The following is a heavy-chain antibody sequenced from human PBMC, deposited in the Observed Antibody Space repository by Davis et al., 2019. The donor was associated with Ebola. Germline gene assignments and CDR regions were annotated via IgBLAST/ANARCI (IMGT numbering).Heavy chain of an antibody. CDR2: ISSDGGIT. J-gene: IGHJ6*04. CDR1: GFTFSRYW. D-gene: IGHD6-6*01. V-gene: IGHV3-74*01. Sequence: PGGSLRLSCAASGFTFSRYWMHWVRQAPGKGLVYVSRISSDGGITTYADSVKGRFTISRDNAKNTLYLQMNTLRAEDTAVYYCARAKYYGMDVWGKGTTVTVSS. CDR3: ARAKYYGMDV.